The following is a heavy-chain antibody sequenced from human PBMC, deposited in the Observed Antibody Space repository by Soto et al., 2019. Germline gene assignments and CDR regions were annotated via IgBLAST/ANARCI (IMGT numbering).Heavy chain of an antibody. CDR3: AREGVYGGNADDAFYI. CDR1: GFTFSSYA. Sequence: PGGSLRLSCAASGFTFSSYAMSWVRQAPGKGLEWVSAISGSGGSTYYADSVKGRFTISRDNSKNSLYLQMNSLRAEDTAVYYCAREGVYGGNADDAFYIWGQGTMVTVSS. CDR2: ISGSGGST. V-gene: IGHV3-23*01. D-gene: IGHD4-17*01. J-gene: IGHJ3*02.